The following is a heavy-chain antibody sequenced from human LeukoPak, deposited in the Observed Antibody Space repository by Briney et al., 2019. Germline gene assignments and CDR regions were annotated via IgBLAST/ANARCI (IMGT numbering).Heavy chain of an antibody. Sequence: GASVKVSCKAPGYTFTGYYMHWVRQAPGQGLEWMGWINPNSGGTNYAQKFQGRVTMTRDTSISTAYMELSRLRSDDTAVYYCAGTHYDFWSGYSPAFDYWGQGTLVTVSS. CDR2: INPNSGGT. V-gene: IGHV1-2*02. D-gene: IGHD3-3*01. CDR1: GYTFTGYY. J-gene: IGHJ4*02. CDR3: AGTHYDFWSGYSPAFDY.